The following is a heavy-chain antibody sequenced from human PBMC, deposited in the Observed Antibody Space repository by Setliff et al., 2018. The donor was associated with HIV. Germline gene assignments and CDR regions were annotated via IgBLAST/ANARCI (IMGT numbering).Heavy chain of an antibody. J-gene: IGHJ5*02. Sequence: SETLSLTCSVSGDSIRSHFWSWIRQPPGKGLEWIGDIYYRGSTTYNPSLKSRVTITRDTSASSFYMELSNLREEDMAVYYCARSNVNNWFGPWGQGTLVTVSS. CDR3: ARSNVNNWFGP. CDR2: IYYRGST. V-gene: IGHV4-59*11. CDR1: GDSIRSHF.